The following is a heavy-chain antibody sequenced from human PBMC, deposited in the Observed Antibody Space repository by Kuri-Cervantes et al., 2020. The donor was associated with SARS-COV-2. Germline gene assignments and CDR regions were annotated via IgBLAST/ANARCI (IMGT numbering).Heavy chain of an antibody. CDR2: IDPNSGGT. D-gene: IGHD3-10*01. Sequence: ASVKVSCKASGYTFTGHYMHWVRQAPGQGLEWMGWIDPNSGGTNYAQKFQGRVTMTRDTSISTAYMELSRLRSDDTAVYYCAKEYGLGTYSPWFDSWGQGTLVTVSS. CDR1: GYTFTGHY. V-gene: IGHV1-2*02. J-gene: IGHJ5*01. CDR3: AKEYGLGTYSPWFDS.